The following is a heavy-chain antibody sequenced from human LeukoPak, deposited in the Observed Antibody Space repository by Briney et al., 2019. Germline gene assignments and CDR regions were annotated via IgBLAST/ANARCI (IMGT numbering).Heavy chain of an antibody. CDR2: ISGSGGST. CDR3: AKGSTWIQLWFADF. CDR1: GFTFSSYA. J-gene: IGHJ4*02. V-gene: IGHV3-23*01. D-gene: IGHD5-18*01. Sequence: PGGSLRLSCAASGFTFSSYAMSWVRQVPGKGLEWVSAISGSGGSTFYADSVKGRFTISRDNSKTTLYLQMNSLRAEDTAVYYCAKGSTWIQLWFADFWGQGTLVTVSS.